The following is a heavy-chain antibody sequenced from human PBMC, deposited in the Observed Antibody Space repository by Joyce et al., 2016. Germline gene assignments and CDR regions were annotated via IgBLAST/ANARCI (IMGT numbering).Heavy chain of an antibody. CDR2: IYPGYSDA. CDR3: ARGGTVVVPAAINFDY. D-gene: IGHD2-2*02. J-gene: IGHJ4*02. V-gene: IGHV5-51*01. Sequence: EVQLVQSGAEVKKPGESLRISCTGSGYSFTKYWIGWVRQMPGKALEWMGIIYPGYSDATYSPSFQGQVTISADKSITTAYLQWSSLEASDTAMYYCARGGTVVVPAAINFDYWGQGTLVTVSS. CDR1: GYSFTKYW.